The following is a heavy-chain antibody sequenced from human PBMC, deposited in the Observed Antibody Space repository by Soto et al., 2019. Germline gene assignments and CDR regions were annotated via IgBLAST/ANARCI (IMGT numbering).Heavy chain of an antibody. V-gene: IGHV1-69*12. CDR3: AWPCVVRYPFDI. J-gene: IGHJ3*02. Sequence: QVQLVQSGAEVKKPGSSVKVSCKASGGTFSSYAISWVRQAPGQGLEWMGGVMPIFGTANYEQKFQGRVTITADQSTSTAYMELSSLRSEDAADYSCAWPCVVRYPFDIWGQGTMVTVSS. CDR1: GGTFSSYA. CDR2: VMPIFGTA. D-gene: IGHD3-16*02.